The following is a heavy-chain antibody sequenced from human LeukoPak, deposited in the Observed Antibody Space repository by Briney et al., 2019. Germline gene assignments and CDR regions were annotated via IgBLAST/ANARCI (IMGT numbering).Heavy chain of an antibody. CDR3: ARDPYSGNYGNDYYYYMDV. V-gene: IGHV3-21*01. D-gene: IGHD1-26*01. Sequence: GGPLTLPCGASVHPLSNYNMKWVRHAPGGAMDWVSSFTSNETYILYAHSERGRFNIPRHNPKNSLYLQMDSQGPEHTPVYHCARDPYSGNYGNDYYYYMDVWGKGTTVNIS. CDR2: FTSNETYI. CDR1: VHPLSNYN. J-gene: IGHJ6*03.